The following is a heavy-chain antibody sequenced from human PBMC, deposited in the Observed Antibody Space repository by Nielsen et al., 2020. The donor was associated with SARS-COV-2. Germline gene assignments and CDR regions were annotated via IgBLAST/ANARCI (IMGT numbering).Heavy chain of an antibody. CDR3: ASSGSWFDY. D-gene: IGHD1-26*01. J-gene: IGHJ4*02. V-gene: IGHV3-30*03. CDR1: GFTFSSYG. CDR2: ISYDGSNK. Sequence: GESLKISCAASGFTFSSYGMHWVRQAPGKGLEWVAVISYDGSNKYYADSVKGRFTISRDNSKNTLYLQMNSLRAEDTAVYYCASSGSWFDYWGQGTLVTVSS.